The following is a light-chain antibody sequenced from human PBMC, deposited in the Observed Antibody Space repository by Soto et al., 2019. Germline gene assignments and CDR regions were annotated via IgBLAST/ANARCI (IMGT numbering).Light chain of an antibody. J-gene: IGKJ1*01. CDR1: QSLLHINAYNS. Sequence: DIVMTQSPLSLPVTPGEPASISCRSNQSLLHINAYNSLVWYVQKPGQSPQLLIYLGSNRASGVPDRFSGSGSGTDFTLKISRVEAEDVGVYYCMQALQTPWTFGQGTKVEIK. CDR2: LGS. CDR3: MQALQTPWT. V-gene: IGKV2-28*01.